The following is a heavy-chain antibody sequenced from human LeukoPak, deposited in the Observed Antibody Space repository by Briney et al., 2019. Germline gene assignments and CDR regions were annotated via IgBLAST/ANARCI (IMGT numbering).Heavy chain of an antibody. D-gene: IGHD1-26*01. J-gene: IGHJ4*02. CDR2: INHSGNT. Sequence: SETLSLTCAVYGGSFSLYYWTWIRQPPGKGLEWIGEINHSGNTNYNPSLKSRVTISIDTSKNQFSLKLNSVTAADTAMYYCAKSGGYGLIDYWGQGTLDTVSS. V-gene: IGHV4-34*01. CDR1: GGSFSLYY. CDR3: AKSGGYGLIDY.